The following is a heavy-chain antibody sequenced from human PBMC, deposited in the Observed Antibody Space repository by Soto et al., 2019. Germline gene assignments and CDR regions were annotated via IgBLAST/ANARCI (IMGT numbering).Heavy chain of an antibody. CDR2: SIPIFGTA. Sequence: VASVKVSCKASGGTFNNYPITWVRQAPGEGLEWMGGSIPIFGTANYAQNFQGRVTISVDESTSTAYMELSSLRSEDTAVYYCARGDGGYSYGYYYYGMDVWGQGTTVTVSS. D-gene: IGHD5-18*01. CDR1: GGTFNNYP. V-gene: IGHV1-69*13. J-gene: IGHJ6*02. CDR3: ARGDGGYSYGYYYYGMDV.